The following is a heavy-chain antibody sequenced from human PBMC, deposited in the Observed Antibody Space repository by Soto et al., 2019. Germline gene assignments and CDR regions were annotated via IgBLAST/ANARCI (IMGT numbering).Heavy chain of an antibody. CDR1: GFTFSSYG. CDR2: ISYDGSNK. Sequence: LRLSCAASGFTFSSYGMHWVRQAPGKGLEWVAVISYDGSNKYYADSVKGRFTISRDNSKNTLYLQMNSLRAEDTAVYYCAKDYYYDSSGYYYPYYYYYGMDVWGQGTTVTVSS. V-gene: IGHV3-30*18. D-gene: IGHD3-22*01. J-gene: IGHJ6*02. CDR3: AKDYYYDSSGYYYPYYYYYGMDV.